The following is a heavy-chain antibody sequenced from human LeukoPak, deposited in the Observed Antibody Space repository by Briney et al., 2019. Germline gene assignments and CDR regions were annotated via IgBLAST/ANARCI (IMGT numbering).Heavy chain of an antibody. Sequence: GRSLRLSCAASGFTFSRYEMHWVRQAPGKGLEWVATISNDGSNKYYVDSVKGRFTISRDDAKNSLYLQMNSLRPEDTALYYCARDWSGDDYWGQGTLVTVSS. J-gene: IGHJ4*02. CDR1: GFTFSRYE. V-gene: IGHV3-30-3*01. CDR3: ARDWSGDDY. D-gene: IGHD3-3*01. CDR2: ISNDGSNK.